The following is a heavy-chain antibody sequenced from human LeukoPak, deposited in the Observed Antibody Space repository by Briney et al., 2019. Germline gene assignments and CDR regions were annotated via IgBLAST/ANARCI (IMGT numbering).Heavy chain of an antibody. D-gene: IGHD2-21*02. V-gene: IGHV3-23*01. CDR3: ARGEVVTASLPDYFYYYMDV. CDR2: ISGSGGST. CDR1: GFTFSSYG. Sequence: GGSLRLSCAASGFTFSSYGMSWVRQAPGKGLEWVSGISGSGGSTYYADSVKGRFTISRDNAKNSLFLQMNSLRAEDTAVYYCARGEVVTASLPDYFYYYMDVWGKGTTVTISS. J-gene: IGHJ6*03.